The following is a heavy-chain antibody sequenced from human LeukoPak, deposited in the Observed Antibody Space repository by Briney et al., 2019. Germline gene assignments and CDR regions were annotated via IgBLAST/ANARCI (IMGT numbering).Heavy chain of an antibody. CDR1: GFTFSSYE. CDR2: ISSSSSYI. V-gene: IGHV3-21*01. CDR3: ARSITMFRGLTDY. J-gene: IGHJ4*02. Sequence: GGSLRLSCAASGFTFSSYEMNWVRQAPGKGLEWVSSISSSSSYIYYADSVKGRFTISRDNAKNSLYLQMNSLRAEDTAVYFCARSITMFRGLTDYWGQGTLVTVSS. D-gene: IGHD3-10*01.